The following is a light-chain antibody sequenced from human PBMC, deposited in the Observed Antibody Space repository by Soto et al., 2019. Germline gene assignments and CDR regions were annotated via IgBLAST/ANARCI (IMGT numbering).Light chain of an antibody. CDR2: NDN. CDR1: VLAEKF. J-gene: IGLJ2*01. Sequence: SSELTQPSSVSVSPGQTARITCSGDVLAEKFARWLRQKPGQAPVLLIYNDNERPSTIPERFSGSGSGTTVTLTISGAQVEDEADYYCYSAAGIDLVVLGGGTKLTVL. V-gene: IGLV3-27*01. CDR3: YSAAGIDLVV.